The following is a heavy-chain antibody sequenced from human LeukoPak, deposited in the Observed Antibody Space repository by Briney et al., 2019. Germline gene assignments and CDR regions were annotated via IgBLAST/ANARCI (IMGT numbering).Heavy chain of an antibody. CDR1: GYSISSGYY. V-gene: IGHV4-38-2*02. J-gene: IGHJ4*02. Sequence: SETLSLTCTVSGYSISSGYYWGWIRQPPGKGLEWIGSIYHNGNTFYNPSLKSRITISVDTSKNQFSLKLSSVTAADTAVYYCARDLRLSPYSGGWPLDYWGQGTLVTVSS. CDR2: IYHNGNT. CDR3: ARDLRLSPYSGGWPLDY. D-gene: IGHD6-19*01.